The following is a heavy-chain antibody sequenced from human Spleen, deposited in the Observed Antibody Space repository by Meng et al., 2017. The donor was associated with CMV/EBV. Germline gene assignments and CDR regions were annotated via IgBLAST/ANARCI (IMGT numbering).Heavy chain of an antibody. CDR3: VRQFGSSRAET. CDR2: IYYSGNI. Sequence: SETLSLTCTVSGGSISSSSYYWGWIRQPPGKGLEWIGSIYYSGNIYYNPSLKSRVTISVDMSKNQFSLKLSSVTAADTAVYYCVRQFGSSRAETWGQGTLVTVSS. J-gene: IGHJ5*02. D-gene: IGHD6-6*01. CDR1: GGSISSSSYY. V-gene: IGHV4-39*01.